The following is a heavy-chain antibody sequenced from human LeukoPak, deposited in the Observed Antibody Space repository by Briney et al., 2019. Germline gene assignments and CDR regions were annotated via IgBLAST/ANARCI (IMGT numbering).Heavy chain of an antibody. D-gene: IGHD7-27*01. CDR3: ARGSGDPDAYYYYCYMDV. V-gene: IGHV1-2*06. CDR1: GYTFTGYY. CDR2: INPNSGGT. Sequence: ASVKVSCKASGYTFTGYYMHWVRQAPGQGLEWMGRINPNSGGTNYAQKFQGRVTMTRDTSIRTAYMELSRLRSDDTAVYYCARGSGDPDAYYYYCYMDVWGKGTTVTVSS. J-gene: IGHJ6*03.